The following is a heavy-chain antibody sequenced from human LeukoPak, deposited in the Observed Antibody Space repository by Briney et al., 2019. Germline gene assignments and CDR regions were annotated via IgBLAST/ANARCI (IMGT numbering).Heavy chain of an antibody. D-gene: IGHD6-13*01. V-gene: IGHV3-23*01. CDR1: GFTFSSYA. CDR2: ISGSGGST. J-gene: IGHJ4*02. CDR3: AKDSVTEITVRKISPPSIAAAGSYFDY. Sequence: GGSLRLPCAASGFTFSSYAMSWVRQAPGKGLEWVSAISGSGGSTYYADSVKGRFTISRDNSKNTLYLQMNSLRAEDTAVYYCAKDSVTEITVRKISPPSIAAAGSYFDYWGQGTLVTVSS.